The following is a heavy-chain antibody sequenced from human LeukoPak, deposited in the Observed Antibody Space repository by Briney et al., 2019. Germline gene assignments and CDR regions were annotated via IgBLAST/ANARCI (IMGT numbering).Heavy chain of an antibody. D-gene: IGHD4-17*01. Sequence: GGSLRLSCAASGFTFDDYAMHWVRPAPGKGLEWVSGISWNSGSIGYADSVKGRFTISRDNAKNSLYLQMNSLRAEDTALYYCAKGGYDYSNYFDYWGQGTLVTVSS. CDR2: ISWNSGSI. CDR1: GFTFDDYA. CDR3: AKGGYDYSNYFDY. J-gene: IGHJ4*02. V-gene: IGHV3-9*01.